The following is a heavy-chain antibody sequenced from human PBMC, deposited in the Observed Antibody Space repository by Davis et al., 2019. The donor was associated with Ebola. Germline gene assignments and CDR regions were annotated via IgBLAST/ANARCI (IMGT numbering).Heavy chain of an antibody. CDR2: ISSSSSYI. Sequence: GESLKISCVVSGFNFDDSWMTWVRQAPGKGLEWVSSISSSSSYIYYADSVKGRFTISRDNAKNSLYLQMNSLRAEDTAVYYCARVYYDFWTTMDVWGKGTTVTVSS. D-gene: IGHD3-3*01. CDR1: GFNFDDSW. V-gene: IGHV3-21*04. J-gene: IGHJ6*03. CDR3: ARVYYDFWTTMDV.